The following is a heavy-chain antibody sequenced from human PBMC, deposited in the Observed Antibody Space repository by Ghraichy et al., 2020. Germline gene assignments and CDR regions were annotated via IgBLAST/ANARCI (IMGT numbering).Heavy chain of an antibody. J-gene: IGHJ3*02. CDR1: GGSISSSSYY. CDR3: ARPLWIEGEMGPFDI. V-gene: IGHV4-39*01. D-gene: IGHD3-16*01. Sequence: SETLSLTCTVSGGSISSSSYYWGWIRQTPGKGLEWIGSIYYGGTTYYNSSLKSRVTISVDTSKNQFSLRLSSVTAADTAVYYCARPLWIEGEMGPFDIWGQGTVVTVSS. CDR2: IYYGGTT.